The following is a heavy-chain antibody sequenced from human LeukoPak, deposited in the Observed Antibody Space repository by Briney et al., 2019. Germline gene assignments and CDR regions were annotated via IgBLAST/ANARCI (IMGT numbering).Heavy chain of an antibody. CDR1: GGSISSSSYY. CDR2: IYYSGST. D-gene: IGHD3-22*01. J-gene: IGHJ4*02. CDR3: ARYYYDSSGYSSSDY. Sequence: SETLSLTCTVSGGSISSSSYYWGWIRQPPGKGLEWIGSIYYSGSTYYNPSLKSRVTISVDTSKNQFSLKLSSVTAADTAVYYCARYYYDSSGYSSSDYWGKGTLVTVSS. V-gene: IGHV4-39*01.